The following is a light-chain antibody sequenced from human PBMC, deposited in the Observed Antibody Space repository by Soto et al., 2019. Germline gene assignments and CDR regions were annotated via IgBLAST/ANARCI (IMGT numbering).Light chain of an antibody. V-gene: IGLV4-69*01. CDR1: SGHGSYA. CDR3: QTWGTGIKV. CDR2: LNSDGSH. Sequence: QPVLTQSPSASASLGASVKLTCTLSSGHGSYAIAWHQQQPEKGPRYLMKLNSDGSHTKGDGIPDRFSGSSSGAERYLTISSLQSEDEADYYCQTWGTGIKVFGGGTKLTVL. J-gene: IGLJ3*02.